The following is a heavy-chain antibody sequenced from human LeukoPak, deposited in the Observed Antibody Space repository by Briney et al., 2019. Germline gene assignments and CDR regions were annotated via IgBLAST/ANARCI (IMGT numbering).Heavy chain of an antibody. CDR3: ARAGYYYYYGMDV. CDR1: GFNFCRYS. CDR2: IYSGGST. V-gene: IGHV3-53*04. Sequence: GFLRLSFAASGFNFCRYSISWVRQAPGKGLGWVSVIYSGGSTYYADSVKGRFTISRHNSKNTLYLQMNSLRAEDTAVYYCARAGYYYYYGMDVWGQGTTVTVSS. J-gene: IGHJ6*02.